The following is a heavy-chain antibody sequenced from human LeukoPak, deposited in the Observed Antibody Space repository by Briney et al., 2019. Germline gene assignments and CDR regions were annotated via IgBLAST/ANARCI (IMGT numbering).Heavy chain of an antibody. J-gene: IGHJ5*02. CDR3: LGFGPHYYSDR. CDR1: GFTVSSNY. CDR2: LWNDGNS. Sequence: GGSLRLSCAASGFTVSSNYMSWVRQAPGKGLEWVSILWNDGNSYFADSVKGRFSFSRDTSKNILYLQMNSLRVEDTAIYYRLGFGPHYYSDRWGQGTLVTVSS. V-gene: IGHV3-53*01. D-gene: IGHD3-10*01.